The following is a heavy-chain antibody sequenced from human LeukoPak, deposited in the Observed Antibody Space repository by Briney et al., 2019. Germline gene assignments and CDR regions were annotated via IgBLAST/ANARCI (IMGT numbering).Heavy chain of an antibody. CDR2: INPNSGGT. CDR1: GYTFTGYY. Sequence: ASVKVSCKASGYTFTGYYMHWVRQAPGQGLEWMGWINPNSGGTNYAQKFQGRVTMTRDTSISTAYMELSRLRSDDTAVYYCARVYSSGWQYFDYWGQGTLVTVSS. J-gene: IGHJ4*02. D-gene: IGHD6-19*01. V-gene: IGHV1-2*02. CDR3: ARVYSSGWQYFDY.